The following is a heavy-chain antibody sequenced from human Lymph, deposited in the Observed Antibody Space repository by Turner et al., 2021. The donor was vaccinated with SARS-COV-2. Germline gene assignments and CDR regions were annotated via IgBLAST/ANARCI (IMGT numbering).Heavy chain of an antibody. CDR1: GYTFTSYD. Sequence: QVQLVQSGAEVKNPWASVSVSCKAPGYTFTSYDINWVRQATGQGLEWMGWMNPNSGNTGYAQKFQGRVTMTRNTSISTAYMELSSLRSEDTAVYYCARGRYSGGGMDVWGQGTTVTVSS. D-gene: IGHD1-26*01. J-gene: IGHJ6*02. CDR3: ARGRYSGGGMDV. CDR2: MNPNSGNT. V-gene: IGHV1-8*02.